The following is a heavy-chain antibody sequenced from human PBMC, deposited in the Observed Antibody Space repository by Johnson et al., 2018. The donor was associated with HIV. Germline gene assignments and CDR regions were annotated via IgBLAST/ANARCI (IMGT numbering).Heavy chain of an antibody. CDR2: ISGNGGST. Sequence: VQLVESGGGLVKPGGSLRLSCAASGFTFSSHAMHWVRQAPGKGLEYVSGISGNGGSTYYANSVKGRFTISRDNSKNTVYLQMSSLRAEDTAVYHCARDQDWGYYDSTAFDIWGQGTMVTVSS. D-gene: IGHD3-22*01. V-gene: IGHV3-64*01. CDR1: GFTFSSHA. CDR3: ARDQDWGYYDSTAFDI. J-gene: IGHJ3*02.